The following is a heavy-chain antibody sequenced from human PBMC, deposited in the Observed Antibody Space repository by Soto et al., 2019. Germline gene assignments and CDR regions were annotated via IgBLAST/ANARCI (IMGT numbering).Heavy chain of an antibody. CDR2: IYYSGST. V-gene: IGHV4-39*02. J-gene: IGHJ4*02. Sequence: PSETLSLTCTVSGGSISSSSYYWGWIRQPPGKGLEWIGSIYYSGSTYYNPSLKSRVTISVDTSKNQFSLKLSSVTAADTAVYYCAKDTYYHDSTGYYVFDYWGQGALVTVSS. CDR1: GGSISSSSYY. CDR3: AKDTYYHDSTGYYVFDY. D-gene: IGHD3-22*01.